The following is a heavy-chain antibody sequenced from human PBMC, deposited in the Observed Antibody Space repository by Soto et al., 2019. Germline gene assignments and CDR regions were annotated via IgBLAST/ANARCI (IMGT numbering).Heavy chain of an antibody. CDR1: GFTFSSYG. CDR2: ISYDGSKT. D-gene: IGHD5-18*01. CDR3: AKGDLDTSMAMAFDN. Sequence: GGSLRLSCAASGFTFSSYGMHWVRQAPGKGLEWVAVISYDGSKTYYTGSVEGRFTISRDNFKNTLYLQMDSLRTEDTGMYYCAKGDLDTSMAMAFDNWGQGTLVTVSS. V-gene: IGHV3-30*18. J-gene: IGHJ4*02.